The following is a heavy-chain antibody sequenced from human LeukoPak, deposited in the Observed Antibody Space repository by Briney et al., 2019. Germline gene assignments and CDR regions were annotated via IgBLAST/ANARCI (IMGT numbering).Heavy chain of an antibody. CDR1: GYTFTGYY. D-gene: IGHD2-2*01. CDR2: INPNSGGT. V-gene: IGHV1-2*02. J-gene: IGHJ4*02. Sequence: ASVKVSCKASGYTFTGYYMHWVRQAPGQGLEWMGWINPNSGGTNYAQKFQGRVTMTRDTSISTAYVELSRLRSDDTAVYYCAIVPIVVVPAAMRGGYWGQGTLVTVSS. CDR3: AIVPIVVVPAAMRGGY.